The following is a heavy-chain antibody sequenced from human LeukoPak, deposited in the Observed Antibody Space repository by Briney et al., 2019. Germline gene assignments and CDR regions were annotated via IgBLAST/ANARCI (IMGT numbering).Heavy chain of an antibody. J-gene: IGHJ6*03. D-gene: IGHD3-10*01. Sequence: RQATGQXLEWMGWMNPNSGNTGYAQKFQGRVTMTRNTSISTAYMELSSLRSEDTAVYYCARGRYYGSGSYYMDVWGKGTTVTISS. V-gene: IGHV1-8*01. CDR3: ARGRYYGSGSYYMDV. CDR2: MNPNSGNT.